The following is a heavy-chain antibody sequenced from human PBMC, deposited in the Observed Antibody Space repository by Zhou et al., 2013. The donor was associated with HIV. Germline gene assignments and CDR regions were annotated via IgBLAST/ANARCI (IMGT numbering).Heavy chain of an antibody. CDR1: GGTFSSYA. J-gene: IGHJ4*02. CDR3: ALSPIVVVPAAIGYFDY. Sequence: QVQLVQSGAEVKKPGSSVKVSCKASGGTFSSYAISWVRQAPGQGLEWMGGIIPIFGTANYAQKFQGRVTITTDESTSTAYMELSSLRSEDTAVYYCALSPIVVVPAAIGYFDYWGQGTLVTVSS. V-gene: IGHV1-69*05. CDR2: IIPIFGTA. D-gene: IGHD2-2*01.